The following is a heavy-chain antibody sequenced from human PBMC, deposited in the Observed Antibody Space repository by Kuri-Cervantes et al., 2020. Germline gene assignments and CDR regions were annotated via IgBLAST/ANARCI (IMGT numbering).Heavy chain of an antibody. CDR1: GYTFTSYA. CDR2: INAGNGNT. J-gene: IGHJ4*02. D-gene: IGHD2-15*01. Sequence: ASVKVSCKASGYTFTSYAMHWVRQAPGQRLEWIGWINAGNGNTKYSQKFQGRVTITRDTSASTAYMELSSLRSEDTAVYYCARGGVAATFEYWGQGTLVTVSS. CDR3: ARGGVAATFEY. V-gene: IGHV1-3*01.